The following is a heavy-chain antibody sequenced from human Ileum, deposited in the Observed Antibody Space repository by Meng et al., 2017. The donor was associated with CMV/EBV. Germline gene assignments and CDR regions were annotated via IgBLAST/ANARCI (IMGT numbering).Heavy chain of an antibody. D-gene: IGHD3-3*01. CDR3: ARDVYYDFWSGYYQDNYYGMDV. J-gene: IGHJ6*02. CDR2: IYYSGST. Sequence: GSLRLSCTVSGCSISSSSYYWGWIRQPPGKGLEWIGSIYYSGSTYYNPSLKSRVTISVDTSKNQFSLKLSSVTAADTAVYYCARDVYYDFWSGYYQDNYYGMDVWGQGTTVTVSS. CDR1: GCSISSSSYY. V-gene: IGHV4-39*07.